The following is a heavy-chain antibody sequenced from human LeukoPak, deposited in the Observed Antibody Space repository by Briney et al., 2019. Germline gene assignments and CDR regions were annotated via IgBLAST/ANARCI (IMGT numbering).Heavy chain of an antibody. CDR3: ANFGCTSTSCLDY. J-gene: IGHJ4*02. Sequence: PGGSLRLSCAASGFTFSSYVMTWVRQAPGKGLEWVSAISGSGGSTYYADSVKGRFTISRDSSKNTLYLQMNSLRAEDTAVYYCANFGCTSTSCLDYWGQGTLVTVSS. V-gene: IGHV3-23*01. CDR2: ISGSGGST. D-gene: IGHD2-2*01. CDR1: GFTFSSYV.